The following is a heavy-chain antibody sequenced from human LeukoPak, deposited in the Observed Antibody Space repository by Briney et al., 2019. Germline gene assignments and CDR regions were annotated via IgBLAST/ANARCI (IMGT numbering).Heavy chain of an antibody. J-gene: IGHJ4*02. CDR2: ISSSSSYI. V-gene: IGHV3-21*01. CDR1: GFTFSSYS. Sequence: GGSLRLSCAASGFTFSSYSMNWVRQAPGKGLEWVSSISSSSSYIYYADSVKGRFTISRDNAKNSLYLQMNSLRAEDKAVYYCAREWGIAVIDYWGQGTLVTVSS. D-gene: IGHD6-19*01. CDR3: AREWGIAVIDY.